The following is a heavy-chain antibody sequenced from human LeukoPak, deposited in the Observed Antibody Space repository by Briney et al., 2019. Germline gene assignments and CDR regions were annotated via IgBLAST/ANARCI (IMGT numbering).Heavy chain of an antibody. CDR1: GFTFSSYW. J-gene: IGHJ6*04. Sequence: GGSLRLSCAASGFTFSSYWMHWVRHVPGKGLVWVSRINSDGSSISYADSVKGRLTISRDNAKNTLYQQMNSLRAEDTAVYYCARAPRYYDILTGSYYYYGMDVWGKGTTVTVSS. CDR3: ARAPRYYDILTGSYYYYGMDV. D-gene: IGHD3-9*01. CDR2: INSDGSSI. V-gene: IGHV3-74*01.